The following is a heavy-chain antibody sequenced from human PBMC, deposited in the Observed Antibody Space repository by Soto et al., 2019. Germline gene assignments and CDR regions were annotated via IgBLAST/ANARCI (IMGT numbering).Heavy chain of an antibody. CDR3: AKCGYDFGYYYYYMDV. J-gene: IGHJ6*03. Sequence: ESGGGVVQPGRSLRLSCAASGFTFSSYGMHWVRQAPGKGLEWVAVISYDGSNKYYADSVKGRFTISRDNSKNTLYLQMNSLRAEDTAVYYCAKCGYDFGYYYYYMDVWGKGTTVTVSS. CDR2: ISYDGSNK. CDR1: GFTFSSYG. V-gene: IGHV3-30*18. D-gene: IGHD5-12*01.